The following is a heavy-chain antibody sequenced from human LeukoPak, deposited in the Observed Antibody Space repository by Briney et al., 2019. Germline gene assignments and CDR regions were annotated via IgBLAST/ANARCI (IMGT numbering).Heavy chain of an antibody. D-gene: IGHD6-19*01. CDR2: IWYDGSNK. Sequence: PGGSLRLSCAASGFTFSSYGMHWVRQAPGKGLEWVALIWYDGSNKYYADSVKGRFTISRDNSKYTLYLQMHSPRADDTAVYYCASLPVAGSDDAFDIWGQGTMVTVSS. CDR1: GFTFSSYG. J-gene: IGHJ3*02. V-gene: IGHV3-33*01. CDR3: ASLPVAGSDDAFDI.